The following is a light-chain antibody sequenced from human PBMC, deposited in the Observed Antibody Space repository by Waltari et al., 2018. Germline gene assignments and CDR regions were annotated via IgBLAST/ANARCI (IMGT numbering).Light chain of an antibody. CDR2: KAS. CDR3: QQYYSYRA. Sequence: DVPMTQSPSTLSAYVGDRVTITCRARQSIDTWLAWYQQKPGKAPKLLIYKASTLQSGVPSRFSGSGSGTEFTLTISSQQPDDSATYYCQQYYSYRAFGQGTKVEIK. CDR1: QSIDTW. J-gene: IGKJ1*01. V-gene: IGKV1-5*03.